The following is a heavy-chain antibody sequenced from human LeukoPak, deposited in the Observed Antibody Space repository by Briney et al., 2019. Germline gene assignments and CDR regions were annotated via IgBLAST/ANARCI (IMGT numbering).Heavy chain of an antibody. CDR2: IKQDGSEK. CDR1: GFTFSSYW. D-gene: IGHD1-26*01. V-gene: IGHV3-7*03. CDR3: AKDQDGRRVGATGAFDI. Sequence: GGSLRLSCAASGFTFSSYWMSWVRQAPGKGLEWVANIKQDGSEKYYVDSVKGRFTISRDNAKNSLYLQMNSLRAEDTAVYYCAKDQDGRRVGATGAFDIWGQGTMVTVSS. J-gene: IGHJ3*02.